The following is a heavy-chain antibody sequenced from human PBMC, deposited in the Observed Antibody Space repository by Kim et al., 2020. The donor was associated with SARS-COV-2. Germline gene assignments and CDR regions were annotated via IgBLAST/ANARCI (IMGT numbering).Heavy chain of an antibody. CDR3: ARREYHLDY. CDR1: GFTFSSYS. D-gene: IGHD3-3*02. V-gene: IGHV3-48*02. Sequence: GGSLRLSCAASGFTFSSYSMNWVRQAPGKGLEWVSYISSSSSTIYYADSVKGRFTISRDNAKNSLYLQMNSLRDEDTAVYYCARREYHLDYWGQGTLVTV. J-gene: IGHJ4*02. CDR2: ISSSSSTI.